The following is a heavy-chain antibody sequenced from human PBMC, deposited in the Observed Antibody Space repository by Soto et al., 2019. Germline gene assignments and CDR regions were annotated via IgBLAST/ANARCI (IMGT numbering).Heavy chain of an antibody. V-gene: IGHV1-18*01. CDR3: ARDQWLGRSYLYY. CDR2: ISAYNGNT. D-gene: IGHD6-19*01. J-gene: IGHJ4*02. Sequence: ASLKVSCKASGYTFTSYGTSWVRQAPGQGLEWMGWISAYNGNTNYAQKLQGRVTMTTDTSTSTAYMELRSLRSDDTAVYYCARDQWLGRSYLYYCAQGTPVTVSS. CDR1: GYTFTSYG.